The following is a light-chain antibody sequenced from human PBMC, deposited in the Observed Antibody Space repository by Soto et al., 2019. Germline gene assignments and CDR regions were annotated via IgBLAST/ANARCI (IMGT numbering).Light chain of an antibody. J-gene: IGLJ1*01. CDR1: NSNIGFYNF. Sequence: QSVLTQPRSASGSPGQSVTISCTGTNSNIGFYNFVSWYQQHPDKAPHLVIYDVNKRPSGVPDRFSGSKSGNTASLTISGLQADDEAEYYCCSYAGTYTYVFGIGTKV. CDR3: CSYAGTYTYV. CDR2: DVN. V-gene: IGLV2-11*01.